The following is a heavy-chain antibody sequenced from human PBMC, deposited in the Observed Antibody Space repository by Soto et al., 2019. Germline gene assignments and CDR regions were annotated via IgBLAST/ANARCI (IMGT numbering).Heavy chain of an antibody. CDR2: INDSGST. D-gene: IGHD3-22*01. J-gene: IGHJ4*02. CDR1: GGSFSDYS. CDR3: ARGSHKLHSYDSSGFYHYVDY. Sequence: SETLSLTCAVYGGSFSDYSWTWIRQPPGKGLEWIGEINDSGSTNYTPSLERRVTISRDTSKNRFSLKLSSVTAADTAVYYCARGSHKLHSYDSSGFYHYVDYWGQGSLVTVS. V-gene: IGHV4-34*01.